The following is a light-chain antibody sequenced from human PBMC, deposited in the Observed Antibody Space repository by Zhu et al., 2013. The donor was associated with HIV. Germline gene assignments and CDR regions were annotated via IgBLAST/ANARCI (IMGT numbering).Light chain of an antibody. Sequence: IQLTQSPSSLSASVGDRVTITCRASPGISTYLAWYQQKPGKAPKLLIYAASTLQSGVPSRFSGSGSGTDFTLTISSLQPEDAATYHCQQYDTDPYTFGQGTKLEI. CDR2: AAS. CDR3: QQYDTDPYT. CDR1: PGISTY. V-gene: IGKV1-9*01. J-gene: IGKJ2*01.